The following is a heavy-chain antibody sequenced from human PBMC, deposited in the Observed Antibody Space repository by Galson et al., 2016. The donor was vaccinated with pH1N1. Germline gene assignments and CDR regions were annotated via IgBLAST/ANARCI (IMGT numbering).Heavy chain of an antibody. J-gene: IGHJ6*03. CDR3: ARPGAGREVLRHYYYYMDV. D-gene: IGHD3-10*01. CDR2: INPIFGTP. Sequence: SVKVSCKASGGTFSSYVIAWVRQDPGQGLEGMGGINPIFGTPNYAQKFQGRVTISADKSTSTAYMELSSLICDDTAVYYCARPGAGREVLRHYYYYMDVWGKGPTVTVSS. V-gene: IGHV1-69*06. CDR1: GGTFSSYV.